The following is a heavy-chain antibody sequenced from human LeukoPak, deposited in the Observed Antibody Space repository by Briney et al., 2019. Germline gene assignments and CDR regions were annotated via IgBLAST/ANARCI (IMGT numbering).Heavy chain of an antibody. CDR2: IFFIGST. D-gene: IGHD3-22*01. J-gene: IGHJ6*02. Sequence: PSETLSLTCTVSGGSISSYYCGWIRQPPGKGLEWIGYIFFIGSTNSNPSLKSRVTISVDTSKNQFSLKLSSVTAADTAVYYCARVPVQRDSSGYEPYYYGMDVWGQGTTVTVSS. CDR3: ARVPVQRDSSGYEPYYYGMDV. V-gene: IGHV4-59*01. CDR1: GGSISSYY.